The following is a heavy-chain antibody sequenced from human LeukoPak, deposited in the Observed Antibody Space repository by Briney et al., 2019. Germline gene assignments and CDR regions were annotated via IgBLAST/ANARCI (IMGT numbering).Heavy chain of an antibody. CDR3: ARDKYNSGGDGDFDY. J-gene: IGHJ4*02. V-gene: IGHV3-21*01. CDR2: ISSSSSYI. D-gene: IGHD6-19*01. Sequence: PGGSLRLSCAASGFTFSSYSMNWVRQAPGKGLEWVSCISSSSSYIYYADPLKGRFTVSRDNAKNSLYLQMNSLRAEDTAVYYCARDKYNSGGDGDFDYWGQGTLVTVSS. CDR1: GFTFSSYS.